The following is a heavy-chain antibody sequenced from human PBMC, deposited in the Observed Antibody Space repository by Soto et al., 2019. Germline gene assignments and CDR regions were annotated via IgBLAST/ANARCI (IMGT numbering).Heavy chain of an antibody. CDR1: GFSFNTYA. J-gene: IGHJ6*02. CDR2: VSASGGST. D-gene: IGHD2-15*01. Sequence: EVQLLESGGGVVQPGGSLRLSCAASGFSFNTYAMSWVRQAREKGPEWVSTVSASGGSTYSADSVKGRFTISRDNSKNTVHLQMNSLRAEDTAVYYCAKTMGDCSGGSCYGAYSMDVWGQGITVTVSS. V-gene: IGHV3-23*01. CDR3: AKTMGDCSGGSCYGAYSMDV.